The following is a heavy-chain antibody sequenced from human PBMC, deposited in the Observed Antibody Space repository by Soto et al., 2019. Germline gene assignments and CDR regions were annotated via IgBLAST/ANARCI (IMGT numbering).Heavy chain of an antibody. V-gene: IGHV3-53*01. CDR2: IYSGGST. Sequence: GGSLRLSCAASGFTVSSNYMSWVRQAPGKGLEWVSVIYSGGSTYYADSVKGRFTISRDNSKNTLYLQMNSLRAEDTAVYYCARDPGTIFGPTSGFDPWGQGTLVTVSS. D-gene: IGHD3-3*01. CDR3: ARDPGTIFGPTSGFDP. J-gene: IGHJ5*02. CDR1: GFTVSSNY.